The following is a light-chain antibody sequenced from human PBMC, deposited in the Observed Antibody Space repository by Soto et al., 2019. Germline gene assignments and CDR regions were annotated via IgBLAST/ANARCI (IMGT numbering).Light chain of an antibody. Sequence: EVVLTQSPGTLSLSRGERATLSCRASERIYSAYLGWYQQKPGQAPRLLIYGTSSRATGIPDRFSGSGSGTDFTLTISRLEPGDFATYYCQHYNTYPWTFGQGTKVDIK. CDR1: ERIYSAY. V-gene: IGKV3-20*01. CDR2: GTS. CDR3: QHYNTYPWT. J-gene: IGKJ1*01.